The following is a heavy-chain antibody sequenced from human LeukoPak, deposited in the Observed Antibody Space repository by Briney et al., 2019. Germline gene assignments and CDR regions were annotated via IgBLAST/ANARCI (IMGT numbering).Heavy chain of an antibody. D-gene: IGHD4-17*01. J-gene: IGHJ4*02. Sequence: PSETLSLTCTVSGGSISSSSYYWGWIRQPPGKGLEWIGSIYYSGSTYYNPSLKSRVTIPVDTSKDQFSLKLRSVTAADTGVYYCARRGPGEWRRPAGGFDYWGQGTLVTVSS. CDR2: IYYSGST. CDR3: ARRGPGEWRRPAGGFDY. CDR1: GGSISSSSYY. V-gene: IGHV4-39*01.